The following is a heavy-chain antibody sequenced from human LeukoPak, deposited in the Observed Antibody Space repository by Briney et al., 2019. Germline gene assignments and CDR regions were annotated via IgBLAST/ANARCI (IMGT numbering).Heavy chain of an antibody. CDR1: GFTFSSYA. V-gene: IGHV3-23*01. J-gene: IGHJ4*02. CDR2: ISGSGGST. D-gene: IGHD3-22*01. Sequence: GGSLRLSCAASGFTFSSYAMSWVRQAPGKGLEWVAAISGSGGSTYYADSVKGRFTISRDNSKNTLYLQMNSLRAEDTAVYYCASLPWSDYYDSSGYYQKPFDYWGQGTLVTVSS. CDR3: ASLPWSDYYDSSGYYQKPFDY.